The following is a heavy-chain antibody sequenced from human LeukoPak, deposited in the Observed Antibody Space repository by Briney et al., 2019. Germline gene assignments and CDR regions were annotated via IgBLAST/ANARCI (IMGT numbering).Heavy chain of an antibody. D-gene: IGHD4-23*01. V-gene: IGHV4-30-4*01. Sequence: PSETLSLTCTVSGGSISNDDYYWRWIRQSPGEGLEWIVYGYYSGSTYYNPSLKSRVTISVDTSKNQFSLKLSSVTAADTAVYYCARDLLNEGNHLDYWGQGTLVTVSS. CDR1: GGSISNDDYY. J-gene: IGHJ4*02. CDR3: ARDLLNEGNHLDY. CDR2: GYYSGST.